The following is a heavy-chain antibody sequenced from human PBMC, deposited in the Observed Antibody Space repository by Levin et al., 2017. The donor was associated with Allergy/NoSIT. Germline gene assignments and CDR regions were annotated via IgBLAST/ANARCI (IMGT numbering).Heavy chain of an antibody. J-gene: IGHJ6*02. CDR2: ISAYNGNT. CDR3: ARDRWNSDYFDYGMDA. D-gene: IGHD1-7*01. V-gene: IGHV1-18*01. Sequence: ASVKVSCKASGYTFTIYGISWVRQAPGQGLEWMGWISAYNGNTNYAQKLQGRVTMTTDTSTSTAYMELRSLRSDDTAVYYCARDRWNSDYFDYGMDAWGQGTTVTVSS. CDR1: GYTFTIYG.